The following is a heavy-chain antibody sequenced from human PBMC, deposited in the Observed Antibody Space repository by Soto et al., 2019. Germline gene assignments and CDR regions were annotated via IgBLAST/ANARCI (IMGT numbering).Heavy chain of an antibody. CDR2: TYYRSKWYY. J-gene: IGHJ4*02. CDR3: ARGSYTSTWY. D-gene: IGHD6-13*01. CDR1: GDSLSSNTAA. Sequence: SQTLSLTCVISGDSLSSNTAAWSWIRQSPSRGLEWLGRTYYRSKWYYDYAASVTSRMTINPDTSKNQFSLQLNSVTPEYTAVYYCARGSYTSTWYWGQGTLVTVSS. V-gene: IGHV6-1*01.